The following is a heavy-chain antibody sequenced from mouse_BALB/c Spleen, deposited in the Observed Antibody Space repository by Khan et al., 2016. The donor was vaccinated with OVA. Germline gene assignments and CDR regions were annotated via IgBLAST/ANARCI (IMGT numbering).Heavy chain of an antibody. V-gene: IGHV5-9*03. CDR3: ARYLIYYDYDGNAMDY. Sequence: EVELVESGGGLVKPGGSLKLSCAASGFTFSIYTMSWVRQTPEKRLEWVATISGGGGDTYYPDSVKGRFTISRDNAKNNLYLQMSSLRSEDTALYYCARYLIYYDYDGNAMDYWGQGTSVTVSS. D-gene: IGHD2-4*01. CDR2: ISGGGGDT. J-gene: IGHJ4*01. CDR1: GFTFSIYT.